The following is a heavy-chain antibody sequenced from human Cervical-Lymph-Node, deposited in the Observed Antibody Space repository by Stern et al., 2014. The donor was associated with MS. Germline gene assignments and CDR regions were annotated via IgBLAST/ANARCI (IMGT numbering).Heavy chain of an antibody. CDR3: ARVDLVDTAMVKAPYY. CDR1: GYTFTSYG. CDR2: ISAYNGNT. Sequence: QVQLVQSGAEVKKPGASVKVSCQASGYTFTSYGISWVRQAPGQGLEWMGWISAYNGNTNYAQKLQGRVTMTTDTSTSTAYMELRSLRSDDTAVYYCARVDLVDTAMVKAPYYWGQGTLVTVSS. D-gene: IGHD5-18*01. V-gene: IGHV1-18*04. J-gene: IGHJ4*02.